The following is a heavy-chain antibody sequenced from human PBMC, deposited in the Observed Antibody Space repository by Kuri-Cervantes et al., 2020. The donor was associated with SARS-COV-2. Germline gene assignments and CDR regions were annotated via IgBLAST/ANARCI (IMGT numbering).Heavy chain of an antibody. CDR1: GFTVSSNY. CDR3: ARYGAVERDYYYYYGMDA. J-gene: IGHJ6*02. D-gene: IGHD1-1*01. V-gene: IGHV3-66*01. Sequence: GESLKISYAASGFTVSSNYMSWVRQAPGKGLEWVSVIYSGGSTYYADSVKGRFTISRDNSKNTLYLQMNSLRAEDTAVYYCARYGAVERDYYYYYGMDAWGQGTTVTVSS. CDR2: IYSGGST.